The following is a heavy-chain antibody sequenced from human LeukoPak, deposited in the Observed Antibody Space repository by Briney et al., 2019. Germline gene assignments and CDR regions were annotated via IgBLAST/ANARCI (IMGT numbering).Heavy chain of an antibody. Sequence: SVKVSCKXSGGTFSSDAISWVRQAPGQGLEWMGRIIPIFGTANYAQKFQGRVTITTDESTSTAYMELSSLRSEDTAVYYCATNRDCSGGSCYPYYYYYMDVWGKGTTVTVSS. CDR1: GGTFSSDA. J-gene: IGHJ6*03. CDR3: ATNRDCSGGSCYPYYYYYMDV. V-gene: IGHV1-69*05. D-gene: IGHD2-15*01. CDR2: IIPIFGTA.